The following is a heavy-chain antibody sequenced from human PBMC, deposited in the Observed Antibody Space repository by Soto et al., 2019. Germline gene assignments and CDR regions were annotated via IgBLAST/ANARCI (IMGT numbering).Heavy chain of an antibody. Sequence: QVQLQESGPGLVKPSQTLSLTCTVSGGSISSGGYYWSWIRQHPGKGLEWIGYIYYSGSTYYNPSLKSLVTISVDTSKNQFSLKLSSVTAADTAVYYCARAGDSSGYVGEPPDAFDIWGQGTMVTVSS. J-gene: IGHJ3*02. CDR3: ARAGDSSGYVGEPPDAFDI. CDR2: IYYSGST. CDR1: GGSISSGGYY. V-gene: IGHV4-31*01. D-gene: IGHD3-22*01.